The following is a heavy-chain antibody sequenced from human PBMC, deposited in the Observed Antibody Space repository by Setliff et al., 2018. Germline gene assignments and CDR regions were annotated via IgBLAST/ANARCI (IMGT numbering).Heavy chain of an antibody. J-gene: IGHJ4*02. V-gene: IGHV1-3*01. CDR2: INAGNGNT. CDR3: AKAPSVELVTIRTNSWFTY. Sequence: GASVKVSCKASGYTFTSYAMHWVRQAPGQRLEWMGWINAGNGNTKYSEKFQGRGTLTTDTSTSTAYMELRSLTSDDSAFYYCAKAPSVELVTIRTNSWFTYWGQGTLVTVSS. CDR1: GYTFTSYA. D-gene: IGHD5-18*01.